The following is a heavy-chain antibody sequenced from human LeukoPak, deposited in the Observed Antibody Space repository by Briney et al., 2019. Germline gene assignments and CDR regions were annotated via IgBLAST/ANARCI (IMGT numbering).Heavy chain of an antibody. J-gene: IGHJ4*02. CDR2: IKQDGSQT. CDR3: ARDTRATGVHEY. D-gene: IGHD2-8*02. CDR1: GFTFSYYW. V-gene: IGHV3-7*05. Sequence: GGSLRLSCADSGFTFSYYWMSWVRQAPGKGLEWVANIKQDGSQTYYADSVKGRFTISRDNAQNSIYLQMNSLRVEDTAVYYCARDTRATGVHEYWGQGTSVTVSS.